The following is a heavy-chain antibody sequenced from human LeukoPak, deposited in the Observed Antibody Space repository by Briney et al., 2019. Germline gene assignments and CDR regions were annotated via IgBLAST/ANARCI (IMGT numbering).Heavy chain of an antibody. V-gene: IGHV4-59*01. D-gene: IGHD3/OR15-3a*01. Sequence: KTSETLSPTCTVSGGSISSYYWSWIRQPPGKGLEWIGYIYYSGSTNYNPSLKSRVTISVDTSKNQFSLKLSSVTAADTAVYYCARSHSVWTSFDYWGQGTLVTVSS. CDR3: ARSHSVWTSFDY. CDR2: IYYSGST. J-gene: IGHJ4*02. CDR1: GGSISSYY.